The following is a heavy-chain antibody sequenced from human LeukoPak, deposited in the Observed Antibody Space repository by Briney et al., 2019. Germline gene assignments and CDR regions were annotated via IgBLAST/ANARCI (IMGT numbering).Heavy chain of an antibody. CDR2: IYYSGST. CDR3: ARASYAGPFDY. Sequence: SETLSLTCTVSGGSISSYYWSWIRQPPGKGLEWIGYIYYSGSTNYNPSLKSRVTISVDTSKNQFPLKLSSVTAADTAVYYCARASYAGPFDYWGQGTLVTVSS. V-gene: IGHV4-59*01. D-gene: IGHD3-16*02. J-gene: IGHJ4*02. CDR1: GGSISSYY.